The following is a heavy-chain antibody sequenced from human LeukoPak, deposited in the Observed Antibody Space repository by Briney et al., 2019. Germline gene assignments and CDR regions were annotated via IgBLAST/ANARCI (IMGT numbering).Heavy chain of an antibody. V-gene: IGHV3-33*01. CDR3: ARGPGIAAAGDY. J-gene: IGHJ4*02. CDR1: GFTFTYYG. Sequence: GGSLSLSCAASGFTFTYYGMHWVRQVPGKGLGWVAVIWYDGSNKYYADSVKGRFTISRDNSKNTLYLQMNSLRAEDTAVYYCARGPGIAAAGDYWGQGTLVTVSS. D-gene: IGHD6-13*01. CDR2: IWYDGSNK.